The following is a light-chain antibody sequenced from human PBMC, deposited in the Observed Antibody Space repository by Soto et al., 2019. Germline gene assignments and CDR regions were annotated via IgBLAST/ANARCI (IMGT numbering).Light chain of an antibody. Sequence: QPVLTQSPSASASLGASVKLTCTLSSGHSSYAIAWHQQQPEKGPRYLMKLRSDGSHSKGDGIPDRFSGSSSGAERYLTISSLQSDDEADYYCQTWDTGARVVFGGGTKLTVL. J-gene: IGLJ2*01. CDR2: LRSDGSH. CDR1: SGHSSYA. V-gene: IGLV4-69*01. CDR3: QTWDTGARVV.